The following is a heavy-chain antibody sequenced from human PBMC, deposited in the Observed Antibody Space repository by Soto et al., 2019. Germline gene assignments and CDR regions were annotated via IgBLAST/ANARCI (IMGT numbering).Heavy chain of an antibody. CDR1: GYTFTSYA. CDR2: INAGNGNT. Sequence: GASVKVSCKASGYTFTSYAMHWVRQAPGQRLEWMGWINAGNGNTKYSQKFQGRVTITRDTSASTAYMELSSLRAEDTAVYYCARSLGDHTVDYWGQGTLVTVSS. J-gene: IGHJ4*02. CDR3: ARSLGDHTVDY. D-gene: IGHD4-17*01. V-gene: IGHV1-3*01.